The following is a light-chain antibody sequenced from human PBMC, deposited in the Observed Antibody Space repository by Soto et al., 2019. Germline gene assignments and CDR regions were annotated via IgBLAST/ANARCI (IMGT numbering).Light chain of an antibody. V-gene: IGLV2-14*01. CDR3: SSYTSSSTPVV. Sequence: QSALTQPASVSGSPGQSITISCTGTSSDVGGYIYVSWYQQHPGKAPKLMIYDVTSRPSGVSYRFSGSKSGNTASLTISGLQAEDEADYYCSSYTSSSTPVVFGGGTKVTVL. CDR1: SSDVGGYIY. CDR2: DVT. J-gene: IGLJ2*01.